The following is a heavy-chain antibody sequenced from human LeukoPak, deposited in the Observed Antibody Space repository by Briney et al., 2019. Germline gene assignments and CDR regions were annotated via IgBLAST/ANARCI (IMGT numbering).Heavy chain of an antibody. Sequence: PGGSLRLSCAASGFTFSSYAMSWVRQAPRKGLEWVSAISGSGGSTYYADSVKGRFTISRDNSKNTLYLQMNSLRAEDTAVYYCASDDYYDARFDPWGQGTLVTVSS. CDR3: ASDDYYDARFDP. CDR2: ISGSGGST. J-gene: IGHJ5*02. D-gene: IGHD3-22*01. V-gene: IGHV3-23*01. CDR1: GFTFSSYA.